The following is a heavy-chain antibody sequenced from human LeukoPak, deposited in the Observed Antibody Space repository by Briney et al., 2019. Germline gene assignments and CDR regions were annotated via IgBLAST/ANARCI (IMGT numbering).Heavy chain of an antibody. Sequence: PSETLSLTCTVSGGSISSYYWSWIRQPPGKGLEWIGYIYYSGSTNYNPSLKSRVTISVDTSKNQFSLQLNSVTPEDTAVYYCARGVEVTLLAVAGPASCDIWGQGTMVTVSS. CDR3: ARGVEVTLLAVAGPASCDI. D-gene: IGHD6-19*01. V-gene: IGHV4-59*12. CDR1: GGSISSYY. CDR2: IYYSGST. J-gene: IGHJ3*02.